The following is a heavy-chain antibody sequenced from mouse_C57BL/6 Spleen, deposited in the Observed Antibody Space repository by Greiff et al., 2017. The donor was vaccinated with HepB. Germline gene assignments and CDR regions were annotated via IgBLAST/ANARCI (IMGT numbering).Heavy chain of an antibody. CDR3: TRAYGYDGGAWFAY. Sequence: LVESGAELVRPGASVTLSCKASGYTFTDYEMHWVKQTPVHGLEWIGAIDPETGGTAYNQKFKGKAILTADKSSSTAYMELRSLTSEDSAVYYCTRAYGYDGGAWFAYWVQGTLVTVSA. J-gene: IGHJ3*01. D-gene: IGHD2-2*01. CDR1: GYTFTDYE. V-gene: IGHV1-15*01. CDR2: IDPETGGT.